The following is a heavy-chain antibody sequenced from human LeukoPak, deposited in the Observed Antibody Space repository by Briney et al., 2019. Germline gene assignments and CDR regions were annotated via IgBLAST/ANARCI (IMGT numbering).Heavy chain of an antibody. J-gene: IGHJ1*01. D-gene: IGHD6-19*01. Sequence: ASVKVSCKASGYTFTSYDINWVRQATGQGLEWMGWMNPNNGNTDYAQKFQGRVTLTRNTSISTAYMELSSLRSEDTVVYYCTRGGPVAGTHKYFQHWGQGTLVTVSS. CDR1: GYTFTSYD. CDR2: MNPNNGNT. V-gene: IGHV1-8*01. CDR3: TRGGPVAGTHKYFQH.